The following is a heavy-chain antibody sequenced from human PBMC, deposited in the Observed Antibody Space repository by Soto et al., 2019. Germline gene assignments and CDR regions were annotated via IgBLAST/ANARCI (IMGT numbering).Heavy chain of an antibody. CDR3: ARTIEYSSSSPNYYYYMDV. CDR2: IIPILGIA. J-gene: IGHJ6*03. Sequence: ASVKVSCKASGGTFSSYTISWVRQAPGQGLEWMGRIIPILGIANYAQKFQGRVTITADKSTSTAYMELSSLRSEDTAVYYCARTIEYSSSSPNYYYYMDVWGKGTTVTVSS. D-gene: IGHD6-6*01. V-gene: IGHV1-69*02. CDR1: GGTFSSYT.